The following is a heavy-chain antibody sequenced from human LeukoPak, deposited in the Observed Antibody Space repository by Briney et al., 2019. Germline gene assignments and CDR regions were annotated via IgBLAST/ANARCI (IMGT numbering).Heavy chain of an antibody. Sequence: GESLKISCKGSGYTFTNYWIGWVRQMPGKGLEWMGIIHPGDSDSRYSPSFEGQVTVSADKSSNTAYLQWSSLKASDTAIYYCAKTGSHNFYYMDVWGKGTTVTVSS. D-gene: IGHD6-19*01. CDR3: AKTGSHNFYYMDV. V-gene: IGHV5-51*01. CDR2: IHPGDSDS. J-gene: IGHJ6*03. CDR1: GYTFTNYW.